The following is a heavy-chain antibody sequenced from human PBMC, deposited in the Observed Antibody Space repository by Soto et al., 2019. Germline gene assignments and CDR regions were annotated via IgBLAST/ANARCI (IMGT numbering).Heavy chain of an antibody. V-gene: IGHV3-74*01. CDR1: GFSFSSYW. CDR2: ISSDGSTT. D-gene: IGHD3-3*01. CDR3: ARADFWSGYYTF. Sequence: PGGSLRLSCAVSGFSFSSYWMHWVRQAPGKGLVWVSHISSDGSTTSYADSVKGRFTISRDNAKNTLYLQMNSLRAEDTAVYYCARADFWSGYYTFWGQGTLVTVSS. J-gene: IGHJ1*01.